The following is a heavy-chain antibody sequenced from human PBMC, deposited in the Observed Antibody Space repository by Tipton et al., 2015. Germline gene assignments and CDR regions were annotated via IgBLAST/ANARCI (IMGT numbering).Heavy chain of an antibody. CDR2: ISKDGSDK. J-gene: IGHJ4*02. V-gene: IGHV3-33*01. Sequence: SLRLSCAVSGFTFTTYGLHWVRQAPGKGLEWVARISKDGSDKDYADFVKGRFTISRDNSKNTLFLQMNSLRAEDTAFYYCAREGSSWYFGVYWGQGTLVSVSS. CDR1: GFTFTTYG. CDR3: AREGSSWYFGVY. D-gene: IGHD6-13*01.